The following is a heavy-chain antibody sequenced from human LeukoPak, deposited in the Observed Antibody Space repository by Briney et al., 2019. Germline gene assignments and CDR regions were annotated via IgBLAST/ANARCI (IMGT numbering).Heavy chain of an antibody. V-gene: IGHV4-34*01. CDR3: ARARVLRYFDWSQQYYYYGMDV. J-gene: IGHJ6*02. CDR1: GGSFSGYY. D-gene: IGHD3-9*01. Sequence: PSETLSLTCAVYGGSFSGYYWSWIRQPPGKGLEWLGEINHSGSTNYNPSLKSRVTISVDTSKNQFSLKLSSVTAADTAVYYCARARVLRYFDWSQQYYYYGMDVWGQGTTVTVSS. CDR2: INHSGST.